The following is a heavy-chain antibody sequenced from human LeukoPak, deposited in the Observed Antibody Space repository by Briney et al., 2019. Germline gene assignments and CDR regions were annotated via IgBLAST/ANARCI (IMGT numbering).Heavy chain of an antibody. J-gene: IGHJ6*04. CDR1: KFTFSTFS. CDR2: ISGSGGYT. D-gene: IGHD3-10*02. Sequence: PGGSLRLSCAASKFTFSTFSMSWVRQAPGKGLEWVSSISGSGGYTYYADSVKGRFTISRDNAKNSLYLQMNSLRAEDTAVYYCAELGITMIGGVWGKGTTVTISS. V-gene: IGHV3-23*01. CDR3: AELGITMIGGV.